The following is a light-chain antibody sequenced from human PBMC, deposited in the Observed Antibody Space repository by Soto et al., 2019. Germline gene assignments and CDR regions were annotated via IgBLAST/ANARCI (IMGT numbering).Light chain of an antibody. J-gene: IGKJ2*01. Sequence: EIVLTQSPGTLSLSPGELATLSCSASQSVSNNYLAWDQQKTGQAPRLLIYEASSGATDIPDRFSGSGSGTDFTLTIHSLEPEDVAVYYCQPYAAAPYTFGQGTHGEIK. CDR3: QPYAAAPYT. V-gene: IGKV3-20*01. CDR2: EAS. CDR1: QSVSNNY.